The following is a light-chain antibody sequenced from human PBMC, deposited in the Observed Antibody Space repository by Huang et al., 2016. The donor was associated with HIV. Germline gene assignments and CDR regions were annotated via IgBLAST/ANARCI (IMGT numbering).Light chain of an antibody. Sequence: ETVMTQSPATLSVSPGERATLSCRASQSVSSKLAWYQQKPGQAPRLLIYGASTRATGNPAGPSGSESETVFALTISSRQSEDFAVYYCQQYNNWPFTFGQGTKVDIK. V-gene: IGKV3-15*01. CDR2: GAS. CDR3: QQYNNWPFT. J-gene: IGKJ2*01. CDR1: QSVSSK.